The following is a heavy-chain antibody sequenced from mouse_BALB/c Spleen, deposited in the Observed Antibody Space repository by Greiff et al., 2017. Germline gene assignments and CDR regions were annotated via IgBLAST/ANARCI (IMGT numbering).Heavy chain of an antibody. CDR1: GYNFTSYW. CDR2: IYPGSGST. Sequence: QVQLQQPGAELVKPGTSVKLSCKASGYNFTSYWINWVKLRPGQGLEWIGDIYPGSGSTKYNEKFKSKATLTVDTSSSTAYMQLSSLASEDSALYYCARGDGYYYAMDYWGQGTSVTVSS. J-gene: IGHJ4*01. CDR3: ARGDGYYYAMDY. V-gene: IGHV1-55*01. D-gene: IGHD2-3*01.